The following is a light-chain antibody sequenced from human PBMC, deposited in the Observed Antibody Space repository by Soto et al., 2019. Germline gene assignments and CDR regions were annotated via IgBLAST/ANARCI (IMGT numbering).Light chain of an antibody. J-gene: IGLJ1*01. CDR3: SLYTSDSTYV. V-gene: IGLV2-18*01. Sequence: QSVLTQPTSVSGSPGQSVTISCTGTSSDFGSYNRVSWYQLPPGTGPKLMIYEVSNRPSGVPDRFSGSKSGNTASLTISGLQAEDEAEYYCSLYTSDSTYVFGTGTKVTVL. CDR2: EVS. CDR1: SSDFGSYNR.